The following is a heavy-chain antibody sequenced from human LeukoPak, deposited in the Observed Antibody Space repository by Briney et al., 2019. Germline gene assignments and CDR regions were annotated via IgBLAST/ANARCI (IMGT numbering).Heavy chain of an antibody. CDR2: ISFDGTNK. CDR1: GFTISGDA. CDR3: ARETHDALDL. V-gene: IGHV3-30*04. Sequence: PGTSLRLSCTASGFTISGDAMHWVRQAPGKGLQWVADISFDGTNKNYADSVKRRFTISRDNSKNTLFLQMNSLTTDDTALFYCARETHDALDLWGPGTLVTVSS. J-gene: IGHJ3*01.